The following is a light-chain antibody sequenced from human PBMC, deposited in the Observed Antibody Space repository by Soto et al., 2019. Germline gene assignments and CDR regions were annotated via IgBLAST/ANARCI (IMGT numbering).Light chain of an antibody. CDR1: QSVLYSSNNKNY. V-gene: IGKV4-1*01. J-gene: IGKJ4*01. CDR2: WAS. Sequence: DIVMTQSPDSLAVSLGERATINCKSSQSVLYSSNNKNYLTWYQQKPGQPPKLLISWASTRESGVPDRFSGSGSGTDFTLTISSLQAEDVAVYYCHQYYRTPLTFGGGTKVEIK. CDR3: HQYYRTPLT.